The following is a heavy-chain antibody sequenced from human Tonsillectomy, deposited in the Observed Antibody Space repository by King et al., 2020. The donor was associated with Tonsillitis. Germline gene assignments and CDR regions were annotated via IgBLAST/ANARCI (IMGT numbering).Heavy chain of an antibody. Sequence: QLQESGPGLVKPSETLSLTCTVSGDYISRSTYYWGWIRQPPGKGLEWIASIYHTGSTHHNPSLKSRVTISVDTSKNQFSVKLSSVTAADTAVYYCARFGHENYSYYYMDVLGTGTTVTVSS. CDR1: GDYISRSTYY. V-gene: IGHV4-39*01. J-gene: IGHJ6*03. CDR3: ARFGHENYSYYYMDV. D-gene: IGHD3-10*01. CDR2: IYHTGST.